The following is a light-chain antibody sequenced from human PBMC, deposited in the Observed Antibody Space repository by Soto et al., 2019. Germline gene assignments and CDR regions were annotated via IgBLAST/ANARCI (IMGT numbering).Light chain of an antibody. CDR2: END. V-gene: IGLV1-51*02. Sequence: QSVLTQPPSVSAAPGQKVTISCSGSSSNIENNYVSWYQQLPGTAPQVLIYENDKRPSGIPDRFSASKSGTSATLGITGLQTGDEADYYCGTWDSSLREVVFGGGTKVTVL. CDR1: SSNIENNY. CDR3: GTWDSSLREVV. J-gene: IGLJ2*01.